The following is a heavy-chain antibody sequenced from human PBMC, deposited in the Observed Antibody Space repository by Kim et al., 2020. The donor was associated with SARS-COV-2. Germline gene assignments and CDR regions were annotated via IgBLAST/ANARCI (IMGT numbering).Heavy chain of an antibody. J-gene: IGHJ4*02. CDR2: SGKT. D-gene: IGHD4-17*01. Sequence: SGKTGYAKKFQGRVTMTRNTSISTAYMELSSLRSEDTAVYYCTTVTTEDYWGQGTLVTVSS. CDR3: TTVTTEDY. V-gene: IGHV1-8*01.